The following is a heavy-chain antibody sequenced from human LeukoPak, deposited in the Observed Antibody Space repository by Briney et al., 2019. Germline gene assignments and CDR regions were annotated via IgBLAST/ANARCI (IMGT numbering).Heavy chain of an antibody. CDR2: INHSGST. CDR1: GGSFSGYY. J-gene: IGHJ4*02. CDR3: ARGIAARAPFDY. Sequence: PSETLSLTCAVYGGSFSGYYWSWIRQPPGKGLEWIGEINHSGSTYYNPSLKSRVTISVDTSKNHFSLKLGSVTAADTAVYYCARGIAARAPFDYWGQGTLVTVSS. V-gene: IGHV4-34*01. D-gene: IGHD6-6*01.